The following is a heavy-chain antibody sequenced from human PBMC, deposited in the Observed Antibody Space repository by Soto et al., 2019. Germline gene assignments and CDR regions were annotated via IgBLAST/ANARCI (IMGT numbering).Heavy chain of an antibody. Sequence: EVQLVESGGVLVQPGGSLRLSCTASGFTFRSYAMSWVRQAPVKGLEWVSSISGSGDSPFYGDSVKGRFTIFRDNSKSTLYMEMNSLRADDTAIYYCAKDTAVSGTFVVAYDSWGQGSLVTVSS. D-gene: IGHD6-19*01. CDR1: GFTFRSYA. CDR2: ISGSGDSP. V-gene: IGHV3-23*04. J-gene: IGHJ4*02. CDR3: AKDTAVSGTFVVAYDS.